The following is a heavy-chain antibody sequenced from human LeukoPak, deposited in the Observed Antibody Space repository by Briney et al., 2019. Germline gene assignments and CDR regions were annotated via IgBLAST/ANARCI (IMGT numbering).Heavy chain of an antibody. CDR2: IRYDGSNK. J-gene: IGHJ4*02. CDR3: ARGADCSGGSCYSESDY. D-gene: IGHD2-15*01. CDR1: GFTFSSYG. Sequence: GGSLRLSCAASGFTFSSYGMHWVRQAPGKGLEWVAFIRYDGSNKYYADSVKGRFTISRDNSKNTLYLQMNSLRAEDTAVYYCARGADCSGGSCYSESDYWGQGTLVTVSS. V-gene: IGHV3-30*02.